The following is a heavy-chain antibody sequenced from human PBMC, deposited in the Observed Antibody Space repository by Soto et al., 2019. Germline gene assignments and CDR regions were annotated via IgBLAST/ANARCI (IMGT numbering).Heavy chain of an antibody. D-gene: IGHD3-22*01. V-gene: IGHV4-31*03. CDR3: ARDSYYYDSSGYRGYYFDY. J-gene: IGHJ4*02. Sequence: QVQLQESGPGLVKPSQTLSLTCTVSGGSISSGGYYWSWIRQHPGTGLEWIGYIYYSGSTYYNPSLKSRVTISVDTSKNQFSLKLSSVTAADTAVYYCARDSYYYDSSGYRGYYFDYWGQGTLVTVSS. CDR2: IYYSGST. CDR1: GGSISSGGYY.